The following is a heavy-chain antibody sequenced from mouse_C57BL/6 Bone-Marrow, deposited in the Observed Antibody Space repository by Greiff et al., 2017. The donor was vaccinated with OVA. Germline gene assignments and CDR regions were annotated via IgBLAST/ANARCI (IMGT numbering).Heavy chain of an antibody. CDR1: GYTFTDYN. CDR3: ARSTLYSNYSY. J-gene: IGHJ2*01. Sequence: VQLQQSGPELVKPGASVKMSCKASGYTFTDYNMHWVKQSHGKSLEWIGYLNPNNGGTSYNQKFKGKATLTVNKSSSKADMELRSLTSEDSAFYYCARSTLYSNYSYWGQGTTLTVSS. V-gene: IGHV1-22*01. CDR2: LNPNNGGT. D-gene: IGHD2-5*01.